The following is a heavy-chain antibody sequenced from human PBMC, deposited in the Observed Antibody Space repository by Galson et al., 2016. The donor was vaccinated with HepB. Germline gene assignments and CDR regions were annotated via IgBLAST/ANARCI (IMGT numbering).Heavy chain of an antibody. CDR3: SREYWLQPDY. J-gene: IGHJ4*02. Sequence: SLRLSCAASGLAFSNAWMSWVRQAPGKGLEWVARIKSKTDGGTRDYGAPVKGRFTISRDDSQNTVYLQMNSLRVDDTALYYCSREYWLQPDYWGQGTLVTVFS. V-gene: IGHV3-15*01. CDR1: GLAFSNAW. D-gene: IGHD5-24*01. CDR2: IKSKTDGGTR.